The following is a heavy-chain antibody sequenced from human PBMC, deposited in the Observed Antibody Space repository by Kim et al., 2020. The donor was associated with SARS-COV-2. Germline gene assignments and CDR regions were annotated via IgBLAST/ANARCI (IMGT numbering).Heavy chain of an antibody. CDR3: AKTPDSGYDWVPRSLSDY. V-gene: IGHV3-30*18. Sequence: GGSLRLSCAASGFTFSSYGMHWVRQAPGKGLEWVAVISYDGSNKYYADSVKGRFTISRDNSKNTLYLQMNSLRAEDTAVYYCAKTPDSGYDWVPRSLSDYWGQGTLVTVSS. J-gene: IGHJ4*02. D-gene: IGHD5-12*01. CDR2: ISYDGSNK. CDR1: GFTFSSYG.